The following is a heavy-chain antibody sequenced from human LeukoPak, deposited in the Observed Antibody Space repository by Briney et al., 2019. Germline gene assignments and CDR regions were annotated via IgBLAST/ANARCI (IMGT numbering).Heavy chain of an antibody. D-gene: IGHD6-19*01. CDR2: ISGDNGNT. J-gene: IGHJ6*03. V-gene: IGHV1-18*01. CDR3: ARTHSNGWYSLGYYYMDV. Sequence: GASVKVSCKASGYTFSIYGLNWVRQAPGQGLEWMGWISGDNGNTNSAQKFQGRVTLTTDTSTSTAYMEMRSLRSDDTAVYYCARTHSNGWYSLGYYYMDVWGNGTTVTVSS. CDR1: GYTFSIYG.